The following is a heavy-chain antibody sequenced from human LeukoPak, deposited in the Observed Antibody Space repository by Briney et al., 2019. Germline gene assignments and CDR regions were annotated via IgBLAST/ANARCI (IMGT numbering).Heavy chain of an antibody. V-gene: IGHV5-51*01. Sequence: PGESLKISCKGSGYTFTSWSIGWVRQMPGKGLEWMGIICPGDSDTRYSPSFQGQVTISADKSISTAYLQWSSLKASDTAIYYCARRGLGYYFDNSGYKGDDAFDVWGQGTMVTVSS. CDR2: ICPGDSDT. CDR1: GYTFTSWS. J-gene: IGHJ3*01. CDR3: ARRGLGYYFDNSGYKGDDAFDV. D-gene: IGHD3-22*01.